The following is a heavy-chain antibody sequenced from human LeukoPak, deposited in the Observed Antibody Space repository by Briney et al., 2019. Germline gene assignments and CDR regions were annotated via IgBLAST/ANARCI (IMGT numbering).Heavy chain of an antibody. Sequence: ASVKVSCKASGGTFSSYAISWVRQAPGQGLEWMGGIIPIFGTANYAQKFQGRVTITADESTSTAYMELSSLRSEDTAVYYCARVGGEERMVRGVIITLGWFDPWGQGTLVTVSS. D-gene: IGHD3-10*01. J-gene: IGHJ5*02. CDR2: IIPIFGTA. V-gene: IGHV1-69*13. CDR1: GGTFSSYA. CDR3: ARVGGEERMVRGVIITLGWFDP.